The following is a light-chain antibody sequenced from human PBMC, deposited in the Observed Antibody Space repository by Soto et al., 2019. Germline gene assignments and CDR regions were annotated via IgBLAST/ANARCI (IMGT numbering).Light chain of an antibody. J-gene: IGKJ1*01. Sequence: DIHMTQSPPTLSASVGDRVTITCRASQSIGRWLAWYQQKPGKAPNLLIYQASSLQSGVPSRLSGSGSGTEFTLTISSLQPDDFATYYCQQYNSYSFGQGTKVEIK. V-gene: IGKV1-5*03. CDR3: QQYNSYS. CDR2: QAS. CDR1: QSIGRW.